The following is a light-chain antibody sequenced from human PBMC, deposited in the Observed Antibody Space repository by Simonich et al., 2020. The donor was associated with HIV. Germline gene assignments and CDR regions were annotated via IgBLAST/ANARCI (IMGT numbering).Light chain of an antibody. Sequence: DIVMTQSPDSLAVSLGERATLKCKSSQSVLYSSNNKNYLAWYQQKPGQPPKLLIYWASTRESGVPDRFSGSGSGTDFTLTISSLQPEDFATYYCQQFNSYPSTFGQGTRLEIK. CDR2: WAS. CDR1: QSVLYSSNNKNY. J-gene: IGKJ5*01. V-gene: IGKV4-1*01. CDR3: QQFNSYPST.